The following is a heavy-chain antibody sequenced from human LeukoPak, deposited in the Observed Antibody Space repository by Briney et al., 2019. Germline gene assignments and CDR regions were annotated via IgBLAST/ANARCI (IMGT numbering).Heavy chain of an antibody. J-gene: IGHJ4*02. CDR3: AKDRDYYPYYFDY. D-gene: IGHD3-22*01. CDR2: ISWNSGSI. V-gene: IGHV3-9*01. Sequence: GGSLRLSCAASGFTFDDYAMPWVRQAPGKGLEWVSGISWNSGSIGYADSVKGRFTISRDNAKNSLYLQMNSLRAEDTALYYCAKDRDYYPYYFDYWGQGTLVTVSS. CDR1: GFTFDDYA.